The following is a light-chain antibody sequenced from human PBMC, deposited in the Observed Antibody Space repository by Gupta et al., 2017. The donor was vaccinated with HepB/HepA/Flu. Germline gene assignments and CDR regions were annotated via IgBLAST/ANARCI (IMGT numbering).Light chain of an antibody. CDR2: EDK. J-gene: IGLJ7*01. CDR1: SGSIASNY. V-gene: IGLV6-57*03. CDR3: QSYDCISPPV. Sequence: NFMLTQPHSVSESPGKTVTISCTRSSGSIASNYVQWYQQRPGSAPTTVIYEDKERPACVPDRFSGSIDRSSNSSSLTISELKTDDEADYYCQSYDCISPPVFGGGTQLTVL.